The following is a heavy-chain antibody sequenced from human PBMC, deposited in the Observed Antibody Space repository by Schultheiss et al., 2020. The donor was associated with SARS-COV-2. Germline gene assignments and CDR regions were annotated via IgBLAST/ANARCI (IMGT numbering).Heavy chain of an antibody. CDR1: GYTFTGHF. D-gene: IGHD3-3*02. V-gene: IGHV1-2*02. J-gene: IGHJ1*01. Sequence: ASVKVSCKASGYTFTGHFLHWVRQAPGQGLQWLGWINPNSGGTDYARNFQGRVTMTRDTSINTAYLELTSLRSDDTAVYYCARRRSFDGISPAEYFQHWGQGTLVTVSS. CDR2: INPNSGGT. CDR3: ARRRSFDGISPAEYFQH.